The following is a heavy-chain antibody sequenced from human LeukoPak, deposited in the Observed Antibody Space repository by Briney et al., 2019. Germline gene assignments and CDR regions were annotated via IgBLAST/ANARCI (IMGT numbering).Heavy chain of an antibody. CDR3: ARSGGSSSAVYFQH. Sequence: GGSLRLSCAASGFTFSSYSMNWVRQAPGKGLEWVSSISSSSSYIYYAESVKGRFTISRDNAKNSLYLQMNSLRAEDTAVYYCARSGGSSSAVYFQHWGQGTLVTVSS. CDR2: ISSSSSYI. J-gene: IGHJ1*01. V-gene: IGHV3-21*01. CDR1: GFTFSSYS. D-gene: IGHD6-13*01.